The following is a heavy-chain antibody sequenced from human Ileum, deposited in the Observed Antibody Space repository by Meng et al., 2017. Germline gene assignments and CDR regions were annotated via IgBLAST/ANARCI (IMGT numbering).Heavy chain of an antibody. CDR2: INPDGSNP. CDR3: TNDRLNH. Sequence: VPLVESGGGLAPPGGALGLSCAASGFTFTDHWMHWVRQGPGKGLVWVSRINPDGSNPTYADSVKGRFTISRDNAKNTVYLQMNSLRAEDSALYYCTNDRLNHWGQGALVTVSS. V-gene: IGHV3-74*01. CDR1: GFTFTDHW. D-gene: IGHD1-1*01. J-gene: IGHJ1*01.